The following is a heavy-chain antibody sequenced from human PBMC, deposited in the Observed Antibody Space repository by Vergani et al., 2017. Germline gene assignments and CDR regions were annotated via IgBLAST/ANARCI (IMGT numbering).Heavy chain of an antibody. D-gene: IGHD1-26*01. J-gene: IGHJ4*02. CDR1: GFTFSGSA. Sequence: EVQLVESGGGLVQPGGSPKLSCAASGFTFSGSAMHWVRQASGKGLEWVGRIRSKANSYATAYAASVKGRFTISRDDSKNTAYLQMNSLKTEDTAVYYCTRADSGSYYAGLDYWGQGTLVTVSS. V-gene: IGHV3-73*02. CDR2: IRSKANSYAT. CDR3: TRADSGSYYAGLDY.